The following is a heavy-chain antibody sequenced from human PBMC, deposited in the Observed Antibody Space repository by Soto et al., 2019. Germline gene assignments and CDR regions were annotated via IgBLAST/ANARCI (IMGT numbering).Heavy chain of an antibody. D-gene: IGHD1-26*01. CDR3: ARGQWGAFDI. V-gene: IGHV3-74*01. CDR1: GFTFSYYW. CDR2: IHSDGSST. Sequence: DVQLVESGGGSVQPGGSLSLSCAATGFTFSYYWMHWVRQAPGKGLVWVSRIHSDGSSTTDADSVKGRFTISRDNAKNTLYLQMNSLRAEDTAVYYCARGQWGAFDIWGQGTMVTVAS. J-gene: IGHJ3*02.